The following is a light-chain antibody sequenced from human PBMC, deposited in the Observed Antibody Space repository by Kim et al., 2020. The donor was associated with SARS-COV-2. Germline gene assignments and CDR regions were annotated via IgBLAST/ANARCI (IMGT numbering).Light chain of an antibody. CDR3: AAWDDSLNGWV. CDR1: SSNIGSNT. V-gene: IGLV1-44*01. Sequence: ELTQPPSASGTPGQRVTISCSGSSSNIGSNTVNWYQQLPGTAPKLLIYSNNQRPSGDPDRFSGSKSGTSASLAISGLQSEDEADYYCAAWDDSLNGWVFGGGTKLTVL. J-gene: IGLJ3*02. CDR2: SNN.